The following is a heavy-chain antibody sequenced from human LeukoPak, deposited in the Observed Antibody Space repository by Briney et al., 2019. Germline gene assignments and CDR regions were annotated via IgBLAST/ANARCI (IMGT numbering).Heavy chain of an antibody. CDR3: AKAPDRYYYDSSGYYFDY. V-gene: IGHV3-9*01. Sequence: GRSLRLSCAASGFTFDEYAMHWVRQAPGKGLEWVSRISWNSGSKGYADSVKGRFTISRDNAKNSLYLQMNSLRAEDTALYYCAKAPDRYYYDSSGYYFDYWGQGTLVTVSS. CDR1: GFTFDEYA. J-gene: IGHJ4*02. CDR2: ISWNSGSK. D-gene: IGHD3-22*01.